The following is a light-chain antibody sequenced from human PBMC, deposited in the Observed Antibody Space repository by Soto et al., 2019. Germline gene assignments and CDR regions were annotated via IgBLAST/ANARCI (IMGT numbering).Light chain of an antibody. J-gene: IGLJ1*01. CDR2: DVS. Sequence: QSVLTRPRSVSGSPGQSVTISCTGTSSDVGGSNFVSWYQQHPGKAPRLLIYDVSERPSGVPDRFSGSKSGNTASLTISGLRAEDEADYYCCSYAGSYTFVFGTGTKVTVL. V-gene: IGLV2-11*01. CDR1: SSDVGGSNF. CDR3: CSYAGSYTFV.